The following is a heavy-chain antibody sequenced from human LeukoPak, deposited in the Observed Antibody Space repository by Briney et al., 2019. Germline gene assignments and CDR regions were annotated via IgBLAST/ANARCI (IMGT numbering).Heavy chain of an antibody. J-gene: IGHJ4*02. V-gene: IGHV1-69*04. CDR2: IIPILGIA. CDR3: ARDLYADFWSGSVFDY. Sequence: SVKVSCKASGGTFSSYTISWVRQAPGQGLEWMGRIIPILGIANYAQKFQGRVTITADKSTSTAYMELSSLRSEDTAVYYCARDLYADFWSGSVFDYWGRGTLVTVSS. CDR1: GGTFSSYT. D-gene: IGHD3-3*01.